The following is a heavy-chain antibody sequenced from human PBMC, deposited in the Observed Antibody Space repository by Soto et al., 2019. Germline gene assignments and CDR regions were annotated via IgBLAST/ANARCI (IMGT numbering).Heavy chain of an antibody. D-gene: IGHD1-26*01. CDR2: ISSGSTTI. V-gene: IGHV3-48*02. Sequence: EVQLVESGGGLVQPGGSLRLSCAASGFSFSSYSMNWVRQAPGKGLEWVSYISSGSTTIYYADSVKGRITISRDNAKNSLYLQMNSLRDEDTAVYYCTKEIVGAADYWGQGTLVTVSS. CDR1: GFSFSSYS. J-gene: IGHJ4*02. CDR3: TKEIVGAADY.